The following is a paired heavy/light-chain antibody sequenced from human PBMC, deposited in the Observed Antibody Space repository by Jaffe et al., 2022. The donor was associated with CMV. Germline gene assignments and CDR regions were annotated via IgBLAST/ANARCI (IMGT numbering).Heavy chain of an antibody. CDR3: ARRPMYSYDSGDYYPGAFDV. CDR1: GFSLSTRGVA. Sequence: QITLKESGPTLVKPTQTLTLTCTFSGFSLSTRGVAVGWIRQPPGKALEWLALIYWDDDKHYSPSLKSRLTISKDTSKNLVVLTMTDMDPVDTATYYCARRPMYSYDSGDYYPGAFDVWGRGTVVTVSS. D-gene: IGHD3-22*01. CDR2: IYWDDDK. J-gene: IGHJ3*01. V-gene: IGHV2-5*02.
Light chain of an antibody. V-gene: IGKV4-1*01. Sequence: DILMTQSPDSLAVSLGERATINCKSSQSVLYSSNNKNYLAWYQQKPGQPPKLLIYWASTRESGVPDRFSGSGSGTDFTLTISRLQAEDVAVYYCQQYYSTPTFGQGTKVEIK. J-gene: IGKJ1*01. CDR1: QSVLYSSNNKNY. CDR3: QQYYSTPT. CDR2: WAS.